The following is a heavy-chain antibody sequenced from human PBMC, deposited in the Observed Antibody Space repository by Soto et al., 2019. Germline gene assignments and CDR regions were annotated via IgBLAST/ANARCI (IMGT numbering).Heavy chain of an antibody. CDR2: ISSNGGST. V-gene: IGHV3-64D*06. J-gene: IGHJ1*01. Sequence: GGSLRLSCSASGFTFSSYAMHWVRQAPGKGLEYVSAISSNGGSTYYADSVKGRFTISRDNSKNTLYLQMSSLRAEDTAVYYCVSKITIFGVVSSQHWGQGTLVTVSS. CDR1: GFTFSSYA. CDR3: VSKITIFGVVSSQH. D-gene: IGHD3-3*01.